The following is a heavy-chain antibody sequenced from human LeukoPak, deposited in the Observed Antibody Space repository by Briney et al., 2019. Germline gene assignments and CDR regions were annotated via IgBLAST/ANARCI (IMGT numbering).Heavy chain of an antibody. J-gene: IGHJ4*02. V-gene: IGHV4-31*03. CDR3: ARDFPHTENYYFDY. CDR1: GGSISSGGYY. D-gene: IGHD5-18*01. CDR2: IYYSGST. Sequence: SETLSLTCTVSGGSISSGGYYWSWIRQHPGKGLEWIGYIYYSGSTYYNPSLKSRVTISVDTSKNQFSLKLSSVTAADTAVYYCARDFPHTENYYFDYWGQGTLVTVSS.